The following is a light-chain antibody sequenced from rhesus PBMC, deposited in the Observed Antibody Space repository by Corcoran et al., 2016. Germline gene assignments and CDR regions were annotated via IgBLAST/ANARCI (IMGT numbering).Light chain of an antibody. CDR2: GAS. Sequence: EIVMTQSPATLSLSPGERATLSCRASQSVSSYVAWYQQKPEQAPRPLIYGASSRATGIPDRFSGSGSGTDFPLIISSLEPEDVGVYYCQQYNNWNTFGPGTKLDIK. CDR1: QSVSSY. J-gene: IGKJ3*01. V-gene: IGKV3S9*01. CDR3: QQYNNWNT.